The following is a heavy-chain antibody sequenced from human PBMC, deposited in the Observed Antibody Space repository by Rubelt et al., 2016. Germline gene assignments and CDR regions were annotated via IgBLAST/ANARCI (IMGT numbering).Heavy chain of an antibody. J-gene: IGHJ3*02. V-gene: IGHV3-53*04. Sequence: GGLVQPGGSLRLSCAASGFTVSSNYMSWVRQAPGKGLEWVSVIYSGGSPYYADSVKGRFTISRHNSKNTLYLQMNSLRAEDTAVYYCARDLANYGGNSDAFDIWGQGTMVTVSS. D-gene: IGHD4-23*01. CDR2: IYSGGSP. CDR3: ARDLANYGGNSDAFDI. CDR1: GFTVSSNY.